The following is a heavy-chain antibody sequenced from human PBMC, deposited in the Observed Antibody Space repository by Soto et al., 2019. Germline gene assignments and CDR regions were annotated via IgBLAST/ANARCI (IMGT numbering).Heavy chain of an antibody. Sequence: ASVKVSCKASGYTFTSYAMHWVRQAPGQRLEWMGRINAGNGNTKYSQKFQGRVTITRDTSASTAYMELSSLRSEDTAVYYCAREPPPTSYYGMDVWGQGTTVTVSS. CDR3: AREPPPTSYYGMDV. V-gene: IGHV1-3*01. CDR2: INAGNGNT. CDR1: GYTFTSYA. J-gene: IGHJ6*02.